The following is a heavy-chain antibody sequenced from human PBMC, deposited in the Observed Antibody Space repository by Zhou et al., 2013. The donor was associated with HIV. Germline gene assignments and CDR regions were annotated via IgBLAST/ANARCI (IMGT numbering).Heavy chain of an antibody. CDR3: ARGVVQGVVTPQRLFYMDV. Sequence: QVQLVQSGAEVKKPGSSVRVSCKVSGGNFSTSSISWVRQAPGQGLEWMGGIIPMSSTTTYSQSVQGRVTITSDKSANTAYMELRDLRSEDTAVYYCARGVVQGVVTPQRLFYMDVWGEGTTVTVSS. D-gene: IGHD3-10*01. J-gene: IGHJ6*03. V-gene: IGHV1-69*14. CDR1: GGNFSTSS. CDR2: IIPMSSTT.